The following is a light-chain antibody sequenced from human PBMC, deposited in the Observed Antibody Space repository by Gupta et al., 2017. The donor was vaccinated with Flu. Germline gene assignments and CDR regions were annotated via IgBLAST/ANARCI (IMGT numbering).Light chain of an antibody. CDR2: YAS. Sequence: ESLLTQSPAFQSVTPKEKVTITCRASQSIGTSLHWYQQKPDQSPKLLIKYASKSFSGVPSRFSGSGSGTDFTLTINGLEAEDTATYYCHQSSTLPWTFGQGTKVEIK. CDR1: QSIGTS. CDR3: HQSSTLPWT. V-gene: IGKV6-21*01. J-gene: IGKJ1*01.